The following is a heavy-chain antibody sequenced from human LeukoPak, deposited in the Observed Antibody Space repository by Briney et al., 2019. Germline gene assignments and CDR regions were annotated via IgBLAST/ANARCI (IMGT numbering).Heavy chain of an antibody. CDR3: ARDPSNWNVNFDY. V-gene: IGHV3-30-3*01. Sequence: GGPLRLSCAASGFTLSSYAMHWVRQAPGKGLEWVAVISYDGSNKYYADSVKGRFTISRDNSKNTLYLQMNSLRAEDTAVYYCARDPSNWNVNFDYWGQGTLVTVSS. D-gene: IGHD1-20*01. CDR2: ISYDGSNK. J-gene: IGHJ4*02. CDR1: GFTLSSYA.